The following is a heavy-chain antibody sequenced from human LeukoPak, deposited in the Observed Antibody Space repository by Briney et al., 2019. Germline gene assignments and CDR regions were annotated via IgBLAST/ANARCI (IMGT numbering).Heavy chain of an antibody. J-gene: IGHJ4*02. CDR2: ISSSSSYI. CDR3: ASSGDGYKPQNVDY. D-gene: IGHD5-24*01. CDR1: GFTFSDYY. V-gene: IGHV3-21*01. Sequence: GGSLRLSCAASGFTFSDYYMNWVRQAPGKGLEWVSSISSSSSYIYYADSVKGRFTISRDNAKNSLYLQMNSLRAEDTAVYYCASSGDGYKPQNVDYWGQGTLVTVSS.